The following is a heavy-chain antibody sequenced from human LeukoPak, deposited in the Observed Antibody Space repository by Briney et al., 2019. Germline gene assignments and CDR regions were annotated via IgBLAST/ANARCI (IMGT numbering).Heavy chain of an antibody. CDR2: TYYRSKYYN. V-gene: IGHV6-1*01. J-gene: IGHJ5*02. CDR3: ARGYCSGGNCYSWFDP. Sequence: SQTLSLTCAISGDSVSNKNTAWNWIRQSPSRGLEWLGRTYYRSKYYNDYAVSVKSRITINPDTSRNQFSLQLNSVTPEDTAVYYCARGYCSGGNCYSWFDPWGQGTLVTVSS. D-gene: IGHD2-15*01. CDR1: GDSVSNKNTA.